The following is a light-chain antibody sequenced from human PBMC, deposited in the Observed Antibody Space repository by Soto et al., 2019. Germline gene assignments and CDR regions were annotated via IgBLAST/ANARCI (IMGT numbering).Light chain of an antibody. V-gene: IGLV1-44*01. Sequence: QSVLTQSPSASGTPGQRVTISCSGGSSNIGGNPVDWYQQFPGTAPKLLIFDSNQRPSGVPDRFSGSKSGTSASLAISGLQAEDVADYYCATWYASVSRWAFGGGTKVTVL. CDR3: ATWYASVSRWA. CDR1: SSNIGGNP. J-gene: IGLJ3*02. CDR2: DSN.